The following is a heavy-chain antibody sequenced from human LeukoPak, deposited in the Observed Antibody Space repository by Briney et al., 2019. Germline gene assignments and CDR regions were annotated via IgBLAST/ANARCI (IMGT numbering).Heavy chain of an antibody. Sequence: ASVKVSCKASGGTFSSYAISWVRQAPGQGLEWMGGIIPIFGTANYAQKFQGRVTITTDESTSTAYMELSSLRSDDTAVYYCARVSPSDAFDIWGQGTMVIVSS. CDR3: ARVSPSDAFDI. J-gene: IGHJ3*02. CDR1: GGTFSSYA. CDR2: IIPIFGTA. V-gene: IGHV1-69*05.